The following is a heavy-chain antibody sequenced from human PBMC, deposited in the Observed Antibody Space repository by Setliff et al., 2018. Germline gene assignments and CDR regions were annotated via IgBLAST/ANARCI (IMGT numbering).Heavy chain of an antibody. CDR2: IKQDGSTK. CDR3: VRDDADNYDAFDN. V-gene: IGHV3-7*01. D-gene: IGHD3-22*01. Sequence: GGSLRLSCVVSGFSFSRHWMSWVRQAPGKGLEWVADIKQDGSTKYYVDSVKGRFTISRDNAKRSLYLQMNGLRADDTGVYYCVRDDADNYDAFDNWGQGTLVTVSS. J-gene: IGHJ3*02. CDR1: GFSFSRHW.